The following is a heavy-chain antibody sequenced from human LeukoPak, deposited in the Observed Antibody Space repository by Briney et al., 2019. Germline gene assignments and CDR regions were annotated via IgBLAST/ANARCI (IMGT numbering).Heavy chain of an antibody. CDR3: AKDAYGVVLITIPSSFDY. CDR1: GFTFSSYA. CDR2: ISGSGGST. D-gene: IGHD2-21*01. V-gene: IGHV3-23*01. Sequence: GGSLRLSCAASGFTFSSYAMSWVRQAPGKGLEWVSAISGSGGSTYYADSVKGRFTISRDNSKNTLYLQMNSLRAEDTAVYYCAKDAYGVVLITIPSSFDYWGQGTLFTVSS. J-gene: IGHJ4*02.